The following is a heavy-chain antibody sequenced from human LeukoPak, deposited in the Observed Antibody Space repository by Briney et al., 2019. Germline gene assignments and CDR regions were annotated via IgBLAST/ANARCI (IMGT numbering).Heavy chain of an antibody. Sequence: PGESLKISCKGSGYSFTSYWIGWVRQMPGKGLEWMGIIYPGDSDTRYSPSFQGQVTISADKSISTAYLQWSSLKASDTAMYYCARQGTDDYGDYLYYYSYGMDVWGQGTTVTVSS. CDR3: ARQGTDDYGDYLYYYSYGMDV. CDR2: IYPGDSDT. V-gene: IGHV5-51*01. J-gene: IGHJ6*02. CDR1: GYSFTSYW. D-gene: IGHD4-17*01.